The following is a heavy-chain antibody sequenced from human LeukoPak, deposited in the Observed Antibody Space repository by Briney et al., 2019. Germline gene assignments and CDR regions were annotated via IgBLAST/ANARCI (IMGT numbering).Heavy chain of an antibody. J-gene: IGHJ4*02. CDR1: GFTFSSYE. CDR2: ISSSGSTI. D-gene: IGHD4-17*01. V-gene: IGHV3-48*03. Sequence: GGSLRLSCAASGFTFSSYEMNWVRQAPGKGLEWVSYISSSGSTIYYADSVKGRFTISRDNAKNSLYLQMNSLRAEDTAVYYCARAGRHDYGEQWGQGTLVTVSS. CDR3: ARAGRHDYGEQ.